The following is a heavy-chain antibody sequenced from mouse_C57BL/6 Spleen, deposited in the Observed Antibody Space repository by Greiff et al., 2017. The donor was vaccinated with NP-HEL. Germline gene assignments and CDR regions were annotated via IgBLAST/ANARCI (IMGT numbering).Heavy chain of an antibody. V-gene: IGHV1-74*01. Sequence: QVQLQQPGAELVKPGASVKLSCKASGYTFTSYWMHWVKQRPGQGLEWIGMIHPSDSDTNYNQKFKGKATLTVDKSSSTAYMQLSSLTSEDSAVYYCAIRGTAYYFDYWGQGTTLTVSS. CDR2: IHPSDSDT. CDR3: AIRGTAYYFDY. D-gene: IGHD4-1*01. J-gene: IGHJ2*01. CDR1: GYTFTSYW.